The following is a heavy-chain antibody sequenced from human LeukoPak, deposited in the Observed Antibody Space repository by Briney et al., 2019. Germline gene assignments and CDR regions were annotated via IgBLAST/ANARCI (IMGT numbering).Heavy chain of an antibody. CDR3: ARVIRGFGPLDY. Sequence: GGSLRLSCAASGFTFCTYGMHWVRQAPGKGLEWVAVIWYDGSNKYYADSVKGRFTISRDNSKTTLSLQMNSMRAADTAVYYCARVIRGFGPLDYWGQGTLVTVS. V-gene: IGHV3-33*01. J-gene: IGHJ4*02. CDR1: GFTFCTYG. D-gene: IGHD3-10*01. CDR2: IWYDGSNK.